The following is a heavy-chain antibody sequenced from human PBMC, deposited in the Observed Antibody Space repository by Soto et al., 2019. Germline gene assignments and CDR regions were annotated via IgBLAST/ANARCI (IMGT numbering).Heavy chain of an antibody. CDR3: AAVPVLRFLKWLPAYFYY. Sequence: SVKVSCKTSGFMFTSSAVQWVRQARGQRLEWIGWLVVGSGNTHYAQHFQERVTLTRDMSTGTAYMELSSLRSEDTAVYYCAAVPVLRFLKWLPAYFYYWGQGTLVTVSS. J-gene: IGHJ4*02. CDR1: GFMFTSSA. V-gene: IGHV1-58*01. CDR2: LVVGSGNT. D-gene: IGHD3-3*01.